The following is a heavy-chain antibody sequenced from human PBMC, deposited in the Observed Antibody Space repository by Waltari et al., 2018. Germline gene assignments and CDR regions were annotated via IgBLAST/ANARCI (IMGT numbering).Heavy chain of an antibody. CDR3: AREYCGGDCRLFDF. CDR1: GDAITEPS. V-gene: IGHV1-2*02. D-gene: IGHD2-21*02. CDR2: INPNGGST. J-gene: IGHJ4*02. Sequence: LVQSGAEVLNPGGSVKVACKVSGDAITEPSQHWVRQAQGQGREWMGWINPNGGSTHYAQRYRGRITMTWDTSMTTSYMGLSGLRSDDTAVYYCAREYCGGDCRLFDFWGQGTLVTVSS.